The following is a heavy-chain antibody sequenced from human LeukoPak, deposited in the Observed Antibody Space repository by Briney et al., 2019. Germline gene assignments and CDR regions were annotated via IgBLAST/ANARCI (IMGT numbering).Heavy chain of an antibody. D-gene: IGHD5-18*01. V-gene: IGHV1-69*06. Sequence: ASVEVSCKASGGTFSSYAISWVRQAPGQGLEWMGGIIPIFGTANYAQKFQGRVTITADKSTSTAYMELSSLRSEDTAVYYCARDERGYSYGYFQHWGQGTLVTVSS. J-gene: IGHJ1*01. CDR1: GGTFSSYA. CDR2: IIPIFGTA. CDR3: ARDERGYSYGYFQH.